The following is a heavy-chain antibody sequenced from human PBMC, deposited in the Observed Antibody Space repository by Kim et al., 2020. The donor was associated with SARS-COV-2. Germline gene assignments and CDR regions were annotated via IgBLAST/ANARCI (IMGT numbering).Heavy chain of an antibody. J-gene: IGHJ6*02. Sequence: GGSLRLSCAASGFTVSSNYMSWVRQAPGKGQEWVSVIYSGGSTYYADSVKGRFTISRDNSKNTLYLQMNSLRAEDTAVYYCARNSVGIAAAGTGDYYYYGMDVCGQGTTVTVSS. D-gene: IGHD6-13*01. V-gene: IGHV3-53*01. CDR2: IYSGGST. CDR1: GFTVSSNY. CDR3: ARNSVGIAAAGTGDYYYYGMDV.